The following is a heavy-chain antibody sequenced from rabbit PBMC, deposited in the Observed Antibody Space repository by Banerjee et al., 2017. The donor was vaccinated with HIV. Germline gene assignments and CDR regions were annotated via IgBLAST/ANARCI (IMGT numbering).Heavy chain of an antibody. CDR1: GFSFSNNYW. J-gene: IGHJ4*01. CDR3: ARPYGGRAGFYFDL. D-gene: IGHD2-1*01. CDR2: IGAGSNSA. Sequence: EESGGDLVKPEGSLTLTCTASGFSFSNNYWLCWVRQAPGKGLEWIACIGAGSNSAYYATWAKGRFTISKTSSTTVTLQMTSLTAADTATYFCARPYGGRAGFYFDLWGPGTLVTVS. V-gene: IGHV1S45*01.